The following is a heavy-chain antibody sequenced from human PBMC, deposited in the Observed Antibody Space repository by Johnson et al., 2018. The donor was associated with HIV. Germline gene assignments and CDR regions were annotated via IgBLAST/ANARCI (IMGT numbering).Heavy chain of an antibody. CDR1: GFTFSSYG. CDR2: IWYEGSNK. CDR3: AREQELIGERAFDI. Sequence: HVQLVESGGGLVKPGGSLRLSCAASGFTFSSYGMHRVRQAPGKGLEWVAVIWYEGSNKYYADSVKGRFTISRDNSKNTLYLQMNSLRAEDTAVYYCAREQELIGERAFDIWGQGTMVTVSS. V-gene: IGHV3-33*01. D-gene: IGHD6-13*01. J-gene: IGHJ3*02.